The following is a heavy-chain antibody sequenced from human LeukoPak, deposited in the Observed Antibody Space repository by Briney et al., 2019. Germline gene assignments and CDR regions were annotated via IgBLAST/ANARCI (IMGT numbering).Heavy chain of an antibody. CDR1: GFTFNTYG. J-gene: IGHJ4*02. CDR3: ARARGSSWYHDY. V-gene: IGHV3-33*01. D-gene: IGHD6-13*01. Sequence: PGGSLRLSCAASGFTFNTYGMQWVRQAPGKGLEWVAIIWYDGSNKYYADSVKGRFTISRDNSKNTLYLQMNSLSAEDTAVYYCARARGSSWYHDYWGQGTLVTVSS. CDR2: IWYDGSNK.